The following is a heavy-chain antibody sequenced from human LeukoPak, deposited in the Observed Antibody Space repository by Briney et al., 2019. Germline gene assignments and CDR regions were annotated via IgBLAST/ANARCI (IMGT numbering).Heavy chain of an antibody. CDR1: GFTFRDKH. J-gene: IGHJ4*02. V-gene: IGHV3-11*01. Sequence: GGSLRLSCAASGFTFRDKHMSWIRQAPGKGLDWVSYISSSGDAMYYADSVKGRFTISRDNAKNSLYLQLNSLRAEDTAVYYCARKLSGHDSFDYWGQGTLVTVSS. CDR3: ARKLSGHDSFDY. D-gene: IGHD5-12*01. CDR2: ISSSGDAM.